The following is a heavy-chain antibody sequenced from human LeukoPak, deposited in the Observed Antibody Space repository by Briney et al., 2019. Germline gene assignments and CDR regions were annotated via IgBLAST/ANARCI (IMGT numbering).Heavy chain of an antibody. J-gene: IGHJ4*02. CDR2: LNPSGGST. V-gene: IGHV1-46*01. CDR1: GYTFTHYY. CDR3: ARGGRVVSGWYGYHY. D-gene: IGHD6-19*01. Sequence: ASVKVSCRVSGYTFTHYYMHWVRQAPGQGLEWMGLLNPSGGSTSYAQRFQGRVTMTRDMSTSTVYMELSSLRSEDTAMYYCARGGRVVSGWYGYHYRGQGTLVTVSS.